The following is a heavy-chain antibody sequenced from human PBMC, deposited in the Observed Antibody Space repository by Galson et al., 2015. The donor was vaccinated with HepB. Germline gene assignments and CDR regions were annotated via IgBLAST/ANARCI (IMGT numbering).Heavy chain of an antibody. CDR3: ARGGSSWYLSLYNWFDP. Sequence: SVKVSCKASGSTFTSYYMHWVRQAPGQGLEWMGIINPSGGSTSYAQKFQGRVTMTRDTSTSTVYMELSSLRSEDTAVYYCARGGSSWYLSLYNWFDPWAQGTLVTVSS. J-gene: IGHJ5*02. V-gene: IGHV1-46*03. D-gene: IGHD6-13*01. CDR1: GSTFTSYY. CDR2: INPSGGST.